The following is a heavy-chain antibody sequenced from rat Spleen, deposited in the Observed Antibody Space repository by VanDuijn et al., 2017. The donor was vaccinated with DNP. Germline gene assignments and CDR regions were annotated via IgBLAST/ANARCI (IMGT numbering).Heavy chain of an antibody. Sequence: EVQLVESGGGPVQPGRSLKLSCVASGFTFSNYYMAWVRQAPTKGLEWVASINTGGGNTYYRDSVKGRFTISRDNAKSTLYLQMDSLRSEDTATYYCARNTRGTGTYWYFDFWGPGTMVTVSS. D-gene: IGHD1-7*01. J-gene: IGHJ1*01. CDR2: INTGGGNT. V-gene: IGHV5-25*01. CDR3: ARNTRGTGTYWYFDF. CDR1: GFTFSNYY.